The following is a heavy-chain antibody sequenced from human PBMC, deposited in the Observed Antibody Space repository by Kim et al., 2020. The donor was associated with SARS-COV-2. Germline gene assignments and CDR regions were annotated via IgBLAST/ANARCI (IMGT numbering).Heavy chain of an antibody. V-gene: IGHV4-59*09. D-gene: IGHD3-16*01. J-gene: IGHJ6*02. Sequence: NPSLKSRVTISVDTSKNQFSLKLSSVTAADTAVYYCAGGGAGYYYGMDVWGQGTTVTVSS. CDR3: AGGGAGYYYGMDV.